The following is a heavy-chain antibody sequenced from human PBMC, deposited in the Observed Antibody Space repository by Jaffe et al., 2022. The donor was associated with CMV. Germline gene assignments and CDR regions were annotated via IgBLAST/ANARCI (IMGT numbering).Heavy chain of an antibody. CDR1: GFSLSTSGVG. D-gene: IGHD3-22*01. V-gene: IGHV2-5*02. CDR3: ARARVERYYDSSGYYLSFYYFDY. J-gene: IGHJ4*02. Sequence: QITLKESGPTLVKPIETLTLTCTFSGFSLSTSGVGVGWIRQPPGKALEWLALIYWDDDKRYSPSLRSRLTITKDTSKNQVVLTMTNMDSADTGTYYCARARVERYYDSSGYYLSFYYFDYWGQGTLVTVSS. CDR2: IYWDDDK.